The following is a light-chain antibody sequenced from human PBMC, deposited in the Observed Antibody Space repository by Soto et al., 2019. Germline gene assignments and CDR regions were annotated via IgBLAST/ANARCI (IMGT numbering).Light chain of an antibody. V-gene: IGKV1D-12*01. CDR1: QGISNW. CDR2: AAS. CDR3: QQANSFLPLT. Sequence: DIQMTQSPSSVSASIGDRVTMTCRASQGISNWLAWYQQKPGKAPKLLIYAASTLQSGVPSRFSVGGSGTDFTPTITSLQPEDFATYYCQQANSFLPLTFGGGTKVEIK. J-gene: IGKJ4*01.